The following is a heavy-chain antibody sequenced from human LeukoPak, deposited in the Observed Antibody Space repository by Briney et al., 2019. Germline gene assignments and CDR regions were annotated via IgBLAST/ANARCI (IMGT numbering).Heavy chain of an antibody. CDR2: LYYSGVS. V-gene: IGHV4-39*01. D-gene: IGHD2/OR15-2a*01. CDR1: GGSISSNSDY. Sequence: SETLSLTCNVSGGSISSNSDYWGWIRQPPGKGLEWIGSLYYSGVSVYNPSLKSRVTMSVDTSKNQFSLKLSSVTAADTAVYYCARKQAGTTRDYWGQGTLVTVSS. J-gene: IGHJ4*02. CDR3: ARKQAGTTRDY.